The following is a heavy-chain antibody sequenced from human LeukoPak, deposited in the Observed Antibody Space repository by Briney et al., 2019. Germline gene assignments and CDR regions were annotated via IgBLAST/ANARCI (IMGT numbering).Heavy chain of an antibody. CDR1: GFTVSSNH. CDR2: IYSGGST. D-gene: IGHD3-22*01. CDR3: ARVVRDYYDSSGYYLDY. Sequence: PGGSLRLSCAASGFTVSSNHMSWVRQAPGKGLEWVSVIYSGGSTYYADSVKGRFTISRDNSKNTLYLQMNSLRAEDTAVYYCARVVRDYYDSSGYYLDYWGQGTLVTVSS. J-gene: IGHJ4*02. V-gene: IGHV3-53*01.